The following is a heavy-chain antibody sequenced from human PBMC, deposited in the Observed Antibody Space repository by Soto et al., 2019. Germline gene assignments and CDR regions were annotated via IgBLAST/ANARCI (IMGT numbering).Heavy chain of an antibody. D-gene: IGHD2-15*01. J-gene: IGHJ4*02. V-gene: IGHV1-69*06. CDR3: ARDRRYCSGGSCYQNFDY. CDR1: GGTFSSYA. CDR2: IIPIFGTA. Sequence: ASVKVSCKASGGTFSSYAISWVRQAPGQGLEWMGGIIPIFGTANYAQKFQGRVTITADKSTSTAYMELSSLRSEDTAVYYCARDRRYCSGGSCYQNFDYWGQGTLVTVSS.